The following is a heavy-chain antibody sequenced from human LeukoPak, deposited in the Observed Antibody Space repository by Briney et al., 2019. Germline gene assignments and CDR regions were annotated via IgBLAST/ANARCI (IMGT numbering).Heavy chain of an antibody. V-gene: IGHV3-11*04. CDR2: IGSSGGSI. CDR1: GFTFNDYY. Sequence: GGSLRLSCAASGFTFNDYYMSWIRQAPGKGLEWISYIGSSGGSINYADSVKGRFTISRDNAKNSLSLQMNSLRAEDTAVYYCARDRGYDSSVSDYWGQGTLVTVSS. CDR3: ARDRGYDSSVSDY. D-gene: IGHD3-22*01. J-gene: IGHJ4*02.